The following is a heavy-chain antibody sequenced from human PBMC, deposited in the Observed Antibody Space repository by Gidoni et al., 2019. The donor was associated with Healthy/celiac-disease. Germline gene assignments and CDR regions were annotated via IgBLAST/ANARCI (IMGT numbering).Heavy chain of an antibody. V-gene: IGHV4-59*01. Sequence: QVQLQESGPGLVKPSETLSLTCPVSGGSISSYYWSWIRQPPGKGLEWIGYIYYSGSTNYNPSLKSRVTISVDTSKNQFSLKLSSVTAADTAVYYCATGCFGGDCKDGDYWGQGTLVTVSS. D-gene: IGHD2-21*02. J-gene: IGHJ4*02. CDR2: IYYSGST. CDR3: ATGCFGGDCKDGDY. CDR1: GGSISSYY.